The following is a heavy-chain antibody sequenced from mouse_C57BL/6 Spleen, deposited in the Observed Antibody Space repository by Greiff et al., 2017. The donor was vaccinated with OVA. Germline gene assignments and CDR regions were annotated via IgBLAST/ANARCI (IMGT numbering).Heavy chain of an antibody. J-gene: IGHJ4*01. CDR3: ARRGLLKDYAMDY. D-gene: IGHD2-14*01. CDR2: IHPNSGST. V-gene: IGHV1-64*01. Sequence: VQLQQPGAELVKPGASVKLSCKASGYTFTSYWMHWVKQRPGQGLEWIGMIHPNSGSTNYNEKFKSKATLTVDKSSSTAYMQLSSLTSEDSAVYYCARRGLLKDYAMDYWGQGTSVTVSS. CDR1: GYTFTSYW.